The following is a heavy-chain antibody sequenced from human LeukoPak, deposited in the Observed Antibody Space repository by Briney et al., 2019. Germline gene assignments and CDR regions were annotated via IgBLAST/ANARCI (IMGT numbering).Heavy chain of an antibody. V-gene: IGHV3-15*01. CDR3: TTRSGYYFEDY. CDR2: IKSKTDGGPT. CDR1: GFNFSNAW. J-gene: IGHJ4*02. D-gene: IGHD3-22*01. Sequence: GGAPRLFCAASGFNFSNAWMSWVRQAPGKGPEWVGRIKSKTDGGPTDYAAPVKGRFTISRDDSKNTLYLQMNSLKTEDTAVYYCTTRSGYYFEDYWGQGTLVTVSS.